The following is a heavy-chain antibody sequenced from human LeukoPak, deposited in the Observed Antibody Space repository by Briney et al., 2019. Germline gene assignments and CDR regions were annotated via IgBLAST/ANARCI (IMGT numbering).Heavy chain of an antibody. Sequence: PSETLSLTCTVSGGSISNRSYYWGWIRQPPGKGLEWVGNIYYSGSTDYNPSLKSRVTISVDTSKNQFSLKLSSVTAADTAVYYCALGYTTGWYYFDLWGRGTLVTVSS. CDR3: ALGYTTGWYYFDL. V-gene: IGHV4-39*01. CDR2: IYYSGST. J-gene: IGHJ2*01. CDR1: GGSISNRSYY. D-gene: IGHD6-19*01.